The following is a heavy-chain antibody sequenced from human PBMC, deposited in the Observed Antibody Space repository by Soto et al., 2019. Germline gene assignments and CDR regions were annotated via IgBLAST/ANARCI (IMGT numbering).Heavy chain of an antibody. D-gene: IGHD3-22*01. J-gene: IGHJ3*02. V-gene: IGHV4-59*01. CDR1: GGSISSYY. CDR2: IYYSGST. CDR3: ARAPSYYYDSSGYYSAFDI. Sequence: QVQLQESGPGLVKPSETLSLTCTVSGGSISSYYWSWIRQPPGKGLEWIGYIYYSGSTNYNPSLKSRVTISVDTSKNQFSLKLSSVTAADTAVYYCARAPSYYYDSSGYYSAFDIWGQGTMVTVSS.